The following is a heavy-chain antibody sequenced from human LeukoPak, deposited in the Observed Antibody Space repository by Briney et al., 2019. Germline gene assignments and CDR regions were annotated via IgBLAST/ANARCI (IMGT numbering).Heavy chain of an antibody. V-gene: IGHV3-7*01. CDR1: GFTFSSYW. CDR2: IKQDGSEK. J-gene: IGHJ4*02. Sequence: GGSLRLSCAASGFTFSSYWMSWVRQAPGKGLEWVANIKQDGSEKYYVDSVKGRFTISRDNAKNSLYLQMNSLRAEDTAVYYCARDRDRRKWFGLGPFVYWGQGTLVTVSS. CDR3: ARDRDRRKWFGLGPFVY. D-gene: IGHD3-10*01.